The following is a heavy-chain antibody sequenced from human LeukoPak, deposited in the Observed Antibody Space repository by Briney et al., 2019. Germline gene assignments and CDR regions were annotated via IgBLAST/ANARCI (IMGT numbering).Heavy chain of an antibody. J-gene: IGHJ4*02. V-gene: IGHV3-30-3*01. D-gene: IGHD5-12*01. CDR2: TFSNGNIA. Sequence: PGGSLRLSCTGSGVTFGSYALHWVRQAPGKGLEWVAVTFSNGNIAYYGDSVKGRFTISRDNSKNTLYLQMNSLRSEDTAIYYCARGGVATVHFYFDYWGQGALVTVSS. CDR1: GVTFGSYA. CDR3: ARGGVATVHFYFDY.